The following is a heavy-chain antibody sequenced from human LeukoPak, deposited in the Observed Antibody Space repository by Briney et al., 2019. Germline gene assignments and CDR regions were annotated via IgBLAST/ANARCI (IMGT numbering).Heavy chain of an antibody. J-gene: IGHJ4*02. CDR1: GGSFSGYY. V-gene: IGHV4-34*01. Sequence: PSETLSLTCAVYGGSFSGYYWSWIRQPPGKGLEWIGEINHSGSTNYNPSLKSRVTISVDTSKNQFSLKLSSVTAADTAVYYCASPGRNDYWGQGTLVTASS. CDR3: ASPGRNDY. CDR2: INHSGST. D-gene: IGHD1-14*01.